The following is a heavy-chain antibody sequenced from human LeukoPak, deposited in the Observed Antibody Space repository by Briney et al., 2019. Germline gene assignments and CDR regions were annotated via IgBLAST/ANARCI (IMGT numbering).Heavy chain of an antibody. CDR2: INAGNGNT. D-gene: IGHD2-8*01. V-gene: IGHV1-3*01. Sequence: ASVKVSCKASGYTFTSYAMHWVRQAPGQRLEWMGWINAGNGNTKYSQKFQGRVTITRDTSADTAYMELSSLRSEDTAVYYCARLKYCTNGVCYTGFDYWGQGTLVTVSS. CDR1: GYTFTSYA. J-gene: IGHJ4*02. CDR3: ARLKYCTNGVCYTGFDY.